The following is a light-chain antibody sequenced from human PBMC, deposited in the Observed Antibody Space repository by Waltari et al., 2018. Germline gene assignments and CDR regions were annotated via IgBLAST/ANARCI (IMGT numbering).Light chain of an antibody. CDR2: RAS. CDR3: QQCYRSPLT. V-gene: IGKV4-1*01. J-gene: IGKJ4*01. Sequence: DIVMTKSPDFLAVSLGERATITCKYSQTVFHNSNNKNFLDWYRQKPGQPPKLLIYRASSRAAGVPERIRGGGSSTDFTLTINSLHAEDVAVYYFQQCYRSPLTCGGGTKVGI. CDR1: QTVFHNSNNKNF.